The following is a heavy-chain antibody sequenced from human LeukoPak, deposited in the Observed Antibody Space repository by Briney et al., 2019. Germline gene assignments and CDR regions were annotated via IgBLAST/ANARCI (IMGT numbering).Heavy chain of an antibody. V-gene: IGHV1-2*06. CDR3: ARDLGSGSYSGVVWFDP. J-gene: IGHJ5*02. Sequence: PGRSLRLSCAASGYTFTGYYMHWVRQAPGQGLEWMGRINPNSGGTNYAQKFQGRVTMTRDTSISTAYMELSRPRSDDTAVYYCARDLGSGSYSGVVWFDPWGQGTLVTVSS. CDR2: INPNSGGT. CDR1: GYTFTGYY. D-gene: IGHD3-10*02.